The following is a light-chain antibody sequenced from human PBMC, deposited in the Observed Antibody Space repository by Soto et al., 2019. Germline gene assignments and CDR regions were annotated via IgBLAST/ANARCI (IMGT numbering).Light chain of an antibody. CDR3: LQDDDYPFT. CDR2: AAS. Sequence: AIQVTPSPSSLSASVGDRVTITCRASQGIRNELSWYQQKPGKAPKFLIFAASNLQSGVPSRFSGSGSGTDFTLTISSLQPEDFATYFCLQDDDYPFTFGGGTKVDIK. CDR1: QGIRNE. J-gene: IGKJ4*01. V-gene: IGKV1-6*01.